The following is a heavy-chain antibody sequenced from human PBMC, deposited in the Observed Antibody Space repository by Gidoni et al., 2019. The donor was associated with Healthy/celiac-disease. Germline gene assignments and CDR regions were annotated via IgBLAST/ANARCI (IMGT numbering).Heavy chain of an antibody. CDR1: GGSFSGYY. Sequence: QVQLQQWGAGLLKPSETLSLTCAVYGGSFSGYYWSWIRQPPGKGLEWIGDINNSGSTNYNPALKSRVTISVDTSKNQFSLKLSSVTAADTAVYYCARRFYYYDSSGHPIDYWGQGTLVTVSS. V-gene: IGHV4-34*01. CDR2: INNSGST. D-gene: IGHD3-22*01. J-gene: IGHJ4*02. CDR3: ARRFYYYDSSGHPIDY.